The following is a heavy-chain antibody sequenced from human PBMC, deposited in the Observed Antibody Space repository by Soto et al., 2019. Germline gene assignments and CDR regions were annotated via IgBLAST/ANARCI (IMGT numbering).Heavy chain of an antibody. CDR1: GFTFSSYS. Sequence: PGGSLRLSCVASGFTFSSYSIVWVRQAPGKGLEWVSYIFTTGTTIYYADSVKGRFTVSRDNAKNSLFLLLNSLRAEDTAVYYCARDKDWAFDYWGQGTLVTVSS. D-gene: IGHD3-9*01. J-gene: IGHJ4*02. CDR3: ARDKDWAFDY. CDR2: IFTTGTTI. V-gene: IGHV3-48*03.